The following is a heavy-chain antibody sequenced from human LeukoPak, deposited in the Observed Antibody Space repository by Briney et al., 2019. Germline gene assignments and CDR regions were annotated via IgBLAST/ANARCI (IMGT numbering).Heavy chain of an antibody. V-gene: IGHV4-30-4*01. CDR2: IYYSGST. D-gene: IGHD3-3*01. CDR1: GGSISSGDYY. Sequence: SETLSLTCTVSGGSISSGDYYWSWIRQPPGKGLEWIGYIYYSGSTYYNPSLKSRVTISVDTSKNQFSLKLSSVTAADTAVYYCARHVKDFWSGSSSAFDPWGQGTLVTVSS. CDR3: ARHVKDFWSGSSSAFDP. J-gene: IGHJ5*02.